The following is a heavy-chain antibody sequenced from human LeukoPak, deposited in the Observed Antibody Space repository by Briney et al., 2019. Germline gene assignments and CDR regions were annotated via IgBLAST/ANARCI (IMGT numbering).Heavy chain of an antibody. Sequence: ASVKVSCKPSGYTFTSYYMHWVRQAPGQGLEWMGLINPTGGSTGYAQKFQGRVTITADESTSTAYMELSSLRSEDTAVYYCASADYGDYWDYYYYMDVWGKGTTVTISS. V-gene: IGHV1-46*01. J-gene: IGHJ6*03. D-gene: IGHD4-17*01. CDR2: INPTGGST. CDR3: ASADYGDYWDYYYYMDV. CDR1: GYTFTSYY.